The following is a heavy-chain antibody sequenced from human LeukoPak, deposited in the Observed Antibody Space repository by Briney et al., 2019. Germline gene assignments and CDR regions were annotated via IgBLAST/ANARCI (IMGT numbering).Heavy chain of an antibody. CDR3: ARASLWFGELWPSYFDY. CDR1: GYTFTSYG. V-gene: IGHV1-18*01. J-gene: IGHJ4*02. D-gene: IGHD3-10*01. CDR2: ISAYDGNT. Sequence: ASVTVSCKASGYTFTSYGISWVRQAPGQGLEWMGWISAYDGNTNYAQTLQGRVTMPTHTSTSTAYMELRSLRSDDTAVYYCARASLWFGELWPSYFDYWGQETLVTVSS.